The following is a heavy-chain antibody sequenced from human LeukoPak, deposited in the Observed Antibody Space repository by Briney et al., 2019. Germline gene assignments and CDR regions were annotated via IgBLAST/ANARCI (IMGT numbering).Heavy chain of an antibody. V-gene: IGHV3-7*03. Sequence: GGSLRLSCAVSGFTFSSYWMSWVRQAAGKGLEWVANIKEDGSDKNYVDSVKGRFTISRDNAKNSLFLQMNRLRAEDTAVYYCARSIAAAGDYWGQGTLVTVSS. J-gene: IGHJ4*02. CDR1: GFTFSSYW. CDR3: ARSIAAAGDY. CDR2: IKEDGSDK. D-gene: IGHD6-13*01.